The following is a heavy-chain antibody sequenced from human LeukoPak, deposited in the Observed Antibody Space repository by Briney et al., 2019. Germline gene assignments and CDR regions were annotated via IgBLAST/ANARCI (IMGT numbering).Heavy chain of an antibody. CDR2: ISYEESDK. Sequence: GGSLRLSCAASGFTFSSCAMHWVRQALGKGLERVALISYEESDKYYADSLNGRFTISRDNSKNTLYLQMNRLRAEATAVYYCAKNRAYYSGSGGFDTCGQGTLVTVSS. CDR1: GFTFSSCA. V-gene: IGHV3-30*18. D-gene: IGHD3-22*01. J-gene: IGHJ5*02. CDR3: AKNRAYYSGSGGFDT.